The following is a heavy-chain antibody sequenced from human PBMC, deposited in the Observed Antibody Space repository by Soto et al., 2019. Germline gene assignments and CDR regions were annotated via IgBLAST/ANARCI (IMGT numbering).Heavy chain of an antibody. D-gene: IGHD1-26*01. CDR3: DSGTYFHVDY. CDR1: GCNFASCW. J-gene: IGHJ4*02. CDR2: IYPHDSDT. V-gene: IGHV5-51*01. Sequence: GESRKISGKGCGCNFASCWIGCVRQMPGKGLEWMGIIYPHDSDTRYSPSFQGQVTISADKSISTGYLQRSSLKDSDTAIYYYDSGTYFHVDYWGQGTLVTVSS.